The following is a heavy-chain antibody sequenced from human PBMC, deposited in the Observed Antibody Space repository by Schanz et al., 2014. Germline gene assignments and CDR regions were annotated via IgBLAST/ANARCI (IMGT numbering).Heavy chain of an antibody. CDR2: ISDSSSYT. Sequence: VQLEESGGGVVQPGGSLRLSCVASGFSFSGFAVHWVRQTPGKGLEWVAYISDSSSYTNYADSVKGRFTISRDNGKNSLHLQINSLRAEDTAVYYCARGCAIWGQGTMVTVSS. D-gene: IGHD2-8*01. CDR3: ARGCAI. CDR1: GFSFSGFA. V-gene: IGHV3-21*02. J-gene: IGHJ3*02.